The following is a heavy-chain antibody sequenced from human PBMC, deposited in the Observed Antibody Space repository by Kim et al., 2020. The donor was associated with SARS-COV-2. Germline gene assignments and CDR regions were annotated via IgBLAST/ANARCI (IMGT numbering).Heavy chain of an antibody. CDR2: ISSSSSYI. CDR3: ARAGRITMIVVVEGGAFDI. D-gene: IGHD3-22*01. CDR1: GFTFSSYS. J-gene: IGHJ3*02. V-gene: IGHV3-21*01. Sequence: GGSLRLSCAASGFTFSSYSMNWVRQAPGKGLEWVSSISSSSSYIYYADSVKGRFTISRDNAKNSLYLQMNSLRAEDTAVYYCARAGRITMIVVVEGGAFDIWGQGKMVTVSS.